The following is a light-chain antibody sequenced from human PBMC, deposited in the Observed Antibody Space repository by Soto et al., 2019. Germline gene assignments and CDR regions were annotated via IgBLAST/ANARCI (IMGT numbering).Light chain of an antibody. Sequence: QSVLTQPASVSGSPGQSITISCTGTSSDVVGYKYVSWYQQHPDKAPKLIIVEVSNRPSGISSRFSGSKSGNTASLTISGLQVEDEADYYCSPYTSSSTSVIFGRGTKLTVL. CDR1: SSDVVGYKY. V-gene: IGLV2-14*01. CDR3: SPYTSSSTSVI. CDR2: EVS. J-gene: IGLJ2*01.